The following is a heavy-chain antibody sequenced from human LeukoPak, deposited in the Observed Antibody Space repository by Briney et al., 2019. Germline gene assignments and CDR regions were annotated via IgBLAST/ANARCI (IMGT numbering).Heavy chain of an antibody. CDR1: GFTFSSYW. J-gene: IGHJ4*02. Sequence: PGGSLRLTCAASGFTFSSYWMSWVRQAPGKGLEWVANIKQDGSEKYYVDSVRGRFTISRDNAKNSLYLQMNSLRAEDTAVYYCAREEQWLVTHFDYWGQGTLVTVSS. CDR3: AREEQWLVTHFDY. D-gene: IGHD6-19*01. V-gene: IGHV3-7*01. CDR2: IKQDGSEK.